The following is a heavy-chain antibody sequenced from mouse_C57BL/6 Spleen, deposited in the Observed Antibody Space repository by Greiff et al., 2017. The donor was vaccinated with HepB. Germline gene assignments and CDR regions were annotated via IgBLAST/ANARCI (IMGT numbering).Heavy chain of an antibody. J-gene: IGHJ4*01. CDR2: IDPSDSYT. Sequence: VQLQQPGAELVKPGASVKLSCKASGYTFTSYWMQWVKQRPGQGLEWIGEIDPSDSYTNYNQKFKGKATLTVDTSSSTAYMQLSSLTSEDSAVYYCARSRQLRLRDYAMDYWGQGTSVTVSS. V-gene: IGHV1-50*01. CDR3: ARSRQLRLRDYAMDY. CDR1: GYTFTSYW. D-gene: IGHD3-2*02.